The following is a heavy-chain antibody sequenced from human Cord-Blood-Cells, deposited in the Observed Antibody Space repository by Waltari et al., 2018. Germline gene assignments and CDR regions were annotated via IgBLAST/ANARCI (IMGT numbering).Heavy chain of an antibody. D-gene: IGHD6-19*01. J-gene: IGHJ6*02. V-gene: IGHV4-59*01. Sequence: QVQLQASGPGLVKPSETLSLPCPVSGGSISGSYWSCIRHAPGKGLEWIGYIYYSGSTNYNPSLKSRVTISVDTSKNQFSLKLSSVTAADTAVYYCARGAVAGRGYYYGMDVWGQGTTVTVSS. CDR1: GGSISGSY. CDR2: IYYSGST. CDR3: ARGAVAGRGYYYGMDV.